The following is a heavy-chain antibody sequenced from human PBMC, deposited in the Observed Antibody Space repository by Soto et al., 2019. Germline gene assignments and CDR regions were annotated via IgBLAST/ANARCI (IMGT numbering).Heavy chain of an antibody. Sequence: GSLRLSCAASGFTFSSYAMHWVRQAPGRGLEWVAVISYDGSNKYYADSVKGRFTISRDNSKNTLYLQMNSLRAEDTAVYYCARDRSYGDNYFDYWGQGTLVTVSS. CDR3: ARDRSYGDNYFDY. CDR1: GFTFSSYA. V-gene: IGHV3-30-3*01. J-gene: IGHJ4*02. D-gene: IGHD4-17*01. CDR2: ISYDGSNK.